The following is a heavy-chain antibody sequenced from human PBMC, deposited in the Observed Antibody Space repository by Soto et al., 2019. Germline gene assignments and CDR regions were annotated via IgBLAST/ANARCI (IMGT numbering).Heavy chain of an antibody. Sequence: GESLKISCNGSGYTFTNYWINWVRQMPGKGLEWMGRIDPSDSYTNYSPSFQGHVTISADKSISTASLQWSSLKASDSAIYYCARQAKDDILTGYFPFDDWGQGTLVTVSS. V-gene: IGHV5-10-1*01. CDR2: IDPSDSYT. D-gene: IGHD3-9*01. J-gene: IGHJ4*02. CDR3: ARQAKDDILTGYFPFDD. CDR1: GYTFTNYW.